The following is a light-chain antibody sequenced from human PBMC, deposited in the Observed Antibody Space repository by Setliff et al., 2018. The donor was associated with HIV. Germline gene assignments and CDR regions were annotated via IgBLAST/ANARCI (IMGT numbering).Light chain of an antibody. CDR2: DVS. Sequence: QSALTQPASVSGSPGQSITISCTGTSSDVGAYNYVSWYQQRPGKAPKLMIYDVSNRPSGVSNRFSGSKSGNTASPTISGLQAEDEADYYCSSYTSSYTFVFGTGTKVTVL. CDR3: SSYTSSYTFV. CDR1: SSDVGAYNY. V-gene: IGLV2-14*03. J-gene: IGLJ1*01.